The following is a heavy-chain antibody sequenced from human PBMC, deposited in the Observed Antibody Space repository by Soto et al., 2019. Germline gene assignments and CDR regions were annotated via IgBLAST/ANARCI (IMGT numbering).Heavy chain of an antibody. V-gene: IGHV7-4-1*02. D-gene: IGHD2-2*01. J-gene: IGHJ3*02. CDR1: GYTFTSYA. CDR2: INTNTGNP. CDR3: ARSHCSSTSCYAFDI. Sequence: ASVKVSCKASGYTFTSYAMNWVRQAPGQGLEWMGWINTNTGNPTYAQGFTGRFVFSLDTSVSTAYLQISSLKAEDTVVYYCARSHCSSTSCYAFDIWGQGTMVTVSS.